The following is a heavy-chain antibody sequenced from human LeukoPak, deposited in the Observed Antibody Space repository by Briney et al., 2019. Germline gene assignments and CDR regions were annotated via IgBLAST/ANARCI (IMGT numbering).Heavy chain of an antibody. CDR2: ISWSSGSI. V-gene: IGHV3-9*01. D-gene: IGHD3-10*01. CDR3: ARGPPDGSGSYYPGAY. CDR1: GFTFDDYA. J-gene: IGHJ4*02. Sequence: GGSLRLSCAASGFTFDDYAMHWVRQAPGKGLEWVAGISWSSGSIGYADSVKGRFTISRDNAKNTLYLQMNSLRVEDTAVYYCARGPPDGSGSYYPGAYWGQGTLVTVSS.